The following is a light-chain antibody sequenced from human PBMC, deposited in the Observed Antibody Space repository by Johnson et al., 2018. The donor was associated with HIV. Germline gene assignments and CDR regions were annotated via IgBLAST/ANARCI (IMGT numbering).Light chain of an antibody. J-gene: IGLJ1*01. CDR2: DDI. CDR1: GSNIGDNY. Sequence: QSVLTQPPSVSAAPGQKVTISCSGIGSNIGDNYVSWYQHLPGTAPRLLIYDDIKRPSGIPDRFSGSKSGTSATLGITGLQTGDEADDYCGTWDSSLSAGRVFGTGTKVTVL. CDR3: GTWDSSLSAGRV. V-gene: IGLV1-51*01.